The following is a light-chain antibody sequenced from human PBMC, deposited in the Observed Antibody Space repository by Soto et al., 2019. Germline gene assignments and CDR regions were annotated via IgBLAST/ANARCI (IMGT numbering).Light chain of an antibody. CDR1: QSVSSSY. CDR3: QQYGSSPWT. V-gene: IGKV3-20*01. CDR2: GAS. Sequence: EVGLTQSPGTVSLSPGERATLSCRASQSVSSSYLAWYQQKPGQAPRLLIYGASSGATGIPDRFSGSGSGTDFTLTISRLEPEDFAVYYCQQYGSSPWTFGQGTKVDIK. J-gene: IGKJ1*01.